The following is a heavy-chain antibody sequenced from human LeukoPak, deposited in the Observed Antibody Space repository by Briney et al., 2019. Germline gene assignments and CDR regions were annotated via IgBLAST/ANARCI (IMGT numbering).Heavy chain of an antibody. Sequence: GGSLRLSCAASGFTFSSYSMNWVRQAPAKGLEWVSSISSSSSYIYYADSVKGRFTISRDNAKNSLYLQMNSLRAEDTAVYYCAREDTVTTSPFFDYWGQGTLVTVSS. V-gene: IGHV3-21*01. J-gene: IGHJ4*02. CDR1: GFTFSSYS. CDR3: AREDTVTTSPFFDY. D-gene: IGHD4-17*01. CDR2: ISSSSSYI.